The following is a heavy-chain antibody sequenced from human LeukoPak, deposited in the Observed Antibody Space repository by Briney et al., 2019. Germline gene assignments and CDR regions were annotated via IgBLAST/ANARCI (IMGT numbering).Heavy chain of an antibody. Sequence: SETLSLTCTVSGYSISSGYYWGWIRQPPGKGLEWIGSGSTYYNPSLKSRVTISVDTSKNQFSLKLSSVTAADTAVYYCASRSIAARDGLNYWGQGTLVTVSS. CDR3: ASRSIAARDGLNY. J-gene: IGHJ4*02. CDR2: SGST. V-gene: IGHV4-38-2*02. CDR1: GYSISSGYY. D-gene: IGHD6-6*01.